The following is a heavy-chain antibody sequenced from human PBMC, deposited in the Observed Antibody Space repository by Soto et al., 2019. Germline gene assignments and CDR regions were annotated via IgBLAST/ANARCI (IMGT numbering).Heavy chain of an antibody. Sequence: EIQILESGGALVQPGGSLRLSCSVSGFTFSDYAMNWVRQAPGKGLEWVSAVSGRGDGTFYADSVKGRFTISRDNSKNTVYMQINSLTVDDTAVYYCAKDVEEDLPYYGMDVWGRGTTVRVSS. CDR2: VSGRGDGT. CDR3: AKDVEEDLPYYGMDV. CDR1: GFTFSDYA. V-gene: IGHV3-23*01. J-gene: IGHJ6*02.